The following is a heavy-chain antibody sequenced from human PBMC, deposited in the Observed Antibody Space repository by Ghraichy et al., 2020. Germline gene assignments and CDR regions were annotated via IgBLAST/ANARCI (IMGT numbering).Heavy chain of an antibody. D-gene: IGHD4-17*01. CDR2: IYYSGST. J-gene: IGHJ4*02. CDR3: ARGKLRTTVTKEENFDY. V-gene: IGHV4-31*03. Sequence: SETLSLTCTVSGGSISSGGYYWSWIRQHPGKGLEWIGYIYYSGSTYYNPSLKSRVTISVDTSKNQFSLKLSSVTAADTAVYYCARGKLRTTVTKEENFDYWGQGTLVTVSS. CDR1: GGSISSGGYY.